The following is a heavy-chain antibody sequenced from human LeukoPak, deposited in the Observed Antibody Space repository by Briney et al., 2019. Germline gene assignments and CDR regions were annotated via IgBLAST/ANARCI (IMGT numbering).Heavy chain of an antibody. D-gene: IGHD3-22*01. CDR3: EKDARRGLLYDSSGYLDY. V-gene: IGHV3-23*01. J-gene: IGHJ4*02. Sequence: GGSLRLSCAPSGFTFSGDAMGGVRQAPGKGLEWVAAISCSGGSTYSAASVKGRFTISRDTSKNTLSLHMSSLRAEDTAVYSGEKDARRGLLYDSSGYLDYWGQGTLVTVSS. CDR1: GFTFSGDA. CDR2: ISCSGGST.